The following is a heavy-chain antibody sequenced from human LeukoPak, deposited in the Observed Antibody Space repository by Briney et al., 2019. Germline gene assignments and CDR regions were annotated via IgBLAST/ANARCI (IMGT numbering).Heavy chain of an antibody. D-gene: IGHD2-2*02. V-gene: IGHV1-18*01. CDR3: ARPSFHCSSTSCYTGYGMDV. CDR1: GYTFTSYG. J-gene: IGHJ6*02. Sequence: ASVKVSCRASGYTFTSYGISWVRQAPGQGLEWMGWISAYNGNTNYAQKLQGRVTMTTDTSTSTAYMELRSLRSDDTAVYYCARPSFHCSSTSCYTGYGMDVWGQGTTVTVSS. CDR2: ISAYNGNT.